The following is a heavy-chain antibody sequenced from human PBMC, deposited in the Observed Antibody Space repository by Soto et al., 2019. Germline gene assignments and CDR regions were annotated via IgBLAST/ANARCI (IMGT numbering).Heavy chain of an antibody. V-gene: IGHV3-9*01. Sequence: PVGSLRLSCAASGFTFDDYAMHWVRQAPGKGLEWVSGISWNSGSIDYADSVKGRFTISRDNAKNSLYLQMNSLRGEDTALYYCVRGSSGWSYWGQGTLVTVSS. CDR2: ISWNSGSI. CDR3: VRGSSGWSY. J-gene: IGHJ4*02. CDR1: GFTFDDYA. D-gene: IGHD6-19*01.